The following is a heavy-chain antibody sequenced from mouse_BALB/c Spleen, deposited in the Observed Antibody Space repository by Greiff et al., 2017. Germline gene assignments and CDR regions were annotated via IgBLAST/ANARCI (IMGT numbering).Heavy chain of an antibody. D-gene: IGHD2-5*01. J-gene: IGHJ1*01. CDR2: IDPANGNT. Sequence: EVQGVESGAELVKPGASVKLSCTASGFNIKDTYMHWVKQRPEQGLEWIGRIDPANGNTKYDPKFQGKATITADTSSNTAYLQLSSLTSEDTAVYYCARYSSYWYFDVWGAGTTVTVSS. V-gene: IGHV14-3*02. CDR3: ARYSSYWYFDV. CDR1: GFNIKDTY.